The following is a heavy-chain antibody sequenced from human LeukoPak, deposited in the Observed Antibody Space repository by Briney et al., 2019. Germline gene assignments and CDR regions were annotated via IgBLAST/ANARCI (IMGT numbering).Heavy chain of an antibody. J-gene: IGHJ4*02. CDR2: IYYSETT. CDR1: SGSISGYY. Sequence: SGTLSLTCTVSSGSISGYYWSWIRQPPGKGLEWIAYIYYSETTNYNPSLNSRVTISLDTSKRQFSLKLSSVTAADTAVYYCARHVLTAGAIEWGQGTLVTVSS. V-gene: IGHV4-59*08. D-gene: IGHD1-26*01. CDR3: ARHVLTAGAIE.